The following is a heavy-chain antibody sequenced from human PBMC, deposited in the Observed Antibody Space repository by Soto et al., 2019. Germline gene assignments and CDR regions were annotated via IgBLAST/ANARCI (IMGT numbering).Heavy chain of an antibody. CDR3: ARCPVGYCSSTSCTKAKYYYYYYGMDV. CDR1: GGTFSSYA. D-gene: IGHD2-2*01. J-gene: IGHJ6*02. V-gene: IGHV1-69*13. Sequence: ASVKVSCKASGGTFSSYAISWVRQAPGQGLEWMGGIIPIFGTANYAQKFQGRVTITADESTSTAYMELSSLRSEDTAVYYCARCPVGYCSSTSCTKAKYYYYYYGMDVWGQGTTVTVSS. CDR2: IIPIFGTA.